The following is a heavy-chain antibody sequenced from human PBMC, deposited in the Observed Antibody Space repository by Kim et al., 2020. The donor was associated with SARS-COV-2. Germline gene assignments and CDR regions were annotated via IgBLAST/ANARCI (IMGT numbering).Heavy chain of an antibody. D-gene: IGHD2-15*01. CDR3: ATRSGYCSGGSCYYYYYGMEV. CDR1: GYTLTELS. J-gene: IGHJ6*02. V-gene: IGHV1-24*01. CDR2: FDPEDGET. Sequence: ASVKVSCKVSGYTLTELSMHWVRQAPGKGLEWMGGFDPEDGETIYAQKFQGRVTMTEDTSTDTAYMELSSLRSEDTAVYYCATRSGYCSGGSCYYYYYGMEVWGQGTTVTVSS.